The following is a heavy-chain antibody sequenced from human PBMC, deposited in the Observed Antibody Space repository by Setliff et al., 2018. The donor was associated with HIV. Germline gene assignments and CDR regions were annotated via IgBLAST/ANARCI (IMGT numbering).Heavy chain of an antibody. D-gene: IGHD3-22*01. V-gene: IGHV1-18*01. J-gene: IGHJ1*01. CDR3: VRGVTRDSSGYYRDEYFQH. Sequence: ASVKVSCKASGYIFNTYGISWVRQAPGQGLEWMGWISPYNGDARYAQSLQGRVTLTTDTSTNTAYMEMRTLRSDDTAVYYCVRGVTRDSSGYYRDEYFQHWGQGTLVTVSS. CDR2: ISPYNGDA. CDR1: GYIFNTYG.